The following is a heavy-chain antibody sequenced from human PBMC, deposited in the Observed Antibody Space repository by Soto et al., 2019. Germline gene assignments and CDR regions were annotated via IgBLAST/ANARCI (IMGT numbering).Heavy chain of an antibody. J-gene: IGHJ4*02. CDR3: ATRNYFDRSGYYYYYFDY. CDR1: GFSFSNYA. V-gene: IGHV3-23*01. Sequence: PWGSLRLSCVASGFSFSNYAMSWVRQAPGKGLEWVSGISESGGSTYYADSVKGRFTISRDNSKNTVFLQINSLRAEDTTVYYCATRNYFDRSGYYYYYFDYWGQGALVTVSS. D-gene: IGHD3-22*01. CDR2: ISESGGST.